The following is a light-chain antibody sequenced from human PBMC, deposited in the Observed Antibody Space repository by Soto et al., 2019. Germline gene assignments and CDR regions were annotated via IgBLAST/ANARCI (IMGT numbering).Light chain of an antibody. CDR3: MQARQTPIT. Sequence: DIVLTQSPLSLPVTPGEPASISCRSSQSLLHTNGYNYLDWYLQRPGQSPQLLICLASNRASGVPDRFSGSGSGTDFTLKISRVEAEDVGIYYCMQARQTPITFGQGTRLEIK. CDR2: LAS. CDR1: QSLLHTNGYNY. J-gene: IGKJ5*01. V-gene: IGKV2-28*01.